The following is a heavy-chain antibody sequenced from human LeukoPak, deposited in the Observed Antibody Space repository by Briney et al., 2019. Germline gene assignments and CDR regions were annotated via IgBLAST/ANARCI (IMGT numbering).Heavy chain of an antibody. J-gene: IGHJ3*01. CDR3: AGSSYSSSSSV. CDR1: GFTFSGFW. Sequence: PGGSLRLSCAVSGFTFSGFWMSWSRQAPGKGLEWVSSINQDGSEGYYADAVKGRFTISRDNAKNTLYLQINSLRAEDTAVYYCAGSSYSSSSSVWGQGTMVTVSS. D-gene: IGHD6-6*01. CDR2: INQDGSEG. V-gene: IGHV3-7*03.